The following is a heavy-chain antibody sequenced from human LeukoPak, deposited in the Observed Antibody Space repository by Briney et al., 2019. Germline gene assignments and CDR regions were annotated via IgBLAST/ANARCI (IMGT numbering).Heavy chain of an antibody. J-gene: IGHJ6*02. V-gene: IGHV5-51*01. CDR2: IYPGDSDT. D-gene: IGHD2-2*01. CDR1: GYSFTSYW. Sequence: GESLKISCKGSGYSFTSYWIGWVRQMPGKGLEWVGIIYPGDSDTRYSPSFQGQVTISADKSISTAYLQWSSLKASDTAMYYCARTFIVVVPAAIEYYGMDVWGQGTTVTVSS. CDR3: ARTFIVVVPAAIEYYGMDV.